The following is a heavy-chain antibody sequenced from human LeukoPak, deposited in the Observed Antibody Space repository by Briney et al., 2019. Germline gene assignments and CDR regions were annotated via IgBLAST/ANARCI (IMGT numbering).Heavy chain of an antibody. J-gene: IGHJ2*01. CDR1: GLSLTTSRVG. Sequence: SGPTLVKPTQTLTLTCTFSGLSLTTSRVGVGWIRQPPGKALEWLALIYWDDDKRYSPSLKSRLTITKDTPKNQVVLIMTNMDPVDTATYYCAHRGGTGAYFDLWGRGTLVTVSS. D-gene: IGHD1-14*01. CDR2: IYWDDDK. V-gene: IGHV2-5*02. CDR3: AHRGGTGAYFDL.